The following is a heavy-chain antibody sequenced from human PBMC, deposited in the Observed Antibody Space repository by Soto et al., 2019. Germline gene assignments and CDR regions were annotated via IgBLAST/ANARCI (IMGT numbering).Heavy chain of an antibody. Sequence: PSETLSLTCTVSGGSISSGDYYWSWIRQPPGKGLEWIGYIYYSGSTYYNPSLKSRVTISVDTSKNQFSLKLSSVTAADTAVYYCARGSPPPYYYYYYGMDVWGQGTTVTVSS. CDR2: IYYSGST. CDR1: GGSISSGDYY. J-gene: IGHJ6*02. CDR3: ARGSPPPYYYYYYGMDV. V-gene: IGHV4-30-4*01.